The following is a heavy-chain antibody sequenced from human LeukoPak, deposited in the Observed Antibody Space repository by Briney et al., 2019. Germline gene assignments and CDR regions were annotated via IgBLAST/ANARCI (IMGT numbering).Heavy chain of an antibody. CDR1: GFTFSGSA. Sequence: PGGSLRLSCAASGFTFSGSAMHWVRQASGKGLEWVGRIRSKANSYATAYAASVKGRFTISRDDSKNTAYLQMNSLKTEDTAVYYCKGELNWFDPWGQGTLVTVSS. CDR2: IRSKANSYAT. J-gene: IGHJ5*02. D-gene: IGHD3-16*01. V-gene: IGHV3-73*01. CDR3: KGELNWFDP.